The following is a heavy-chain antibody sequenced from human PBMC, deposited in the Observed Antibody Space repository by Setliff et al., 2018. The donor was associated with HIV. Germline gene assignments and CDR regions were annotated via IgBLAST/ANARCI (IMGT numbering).Heavy chain of an antibody. CDR1: GGSVSNSAYY. CDR2: IYYSGST. CDR3: ARMESTRPPRGLDY. V-gene: IGHV4-39*01. Sequence: PSETLSLTCTVSGGSVSNSAYYWGWIRQPTGKGLEWIGTIYYSGSTQYNPSFKSRVTISIDTSKSEFSLKLLSVTAADTAVYYCARMESTRPPRGLDYWGQGTLVTV. D-gene: IGHD6-6*01. J-gene: IGHJ4*02.